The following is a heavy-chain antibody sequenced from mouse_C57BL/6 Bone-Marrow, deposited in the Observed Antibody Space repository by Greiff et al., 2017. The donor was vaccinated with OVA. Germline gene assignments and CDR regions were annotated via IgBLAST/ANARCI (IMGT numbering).Heavy chain of an antibody. V-gene: IGHV5-17*01. CDR1: GFTFSDYG. D-gene: IGHD1-1*01. Sequence: EVKLMESGGGLVKPGGSLKLSCAASGFTFSDYGMHWVRQAPEKGLEWVAYISSGSSTIYYADTVKGRFTISRDNAKNTLFLQMTSLRSEDTAMYYCARRGYYGSSLYYYAMDYWGQGTSVTVSS. CDR3: ARRGYYGSSLYYYAMDY. J-gene: IGHJ4*01. CDR2: ISSGSSTI.